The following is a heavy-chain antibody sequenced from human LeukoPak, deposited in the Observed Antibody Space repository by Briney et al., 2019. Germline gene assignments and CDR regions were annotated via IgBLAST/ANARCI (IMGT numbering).Heavy chain of an antibody. CDR1: GFTFSSYE. Sequence: PGGSPRLSCAASGFTFSSYEMNWVRQAPGKGLEWVSYISSSSSTIYYADSVKGRFTISRDNAKNSLYLQMNSLRAEDTAVYYCARDKYSGSYYSEYFQHWGQGTLVTVSS. D-gene: IGHD1-26*01. V-gene: IGHV3-48*03. CDR2: ISSSSSTI. J-gene: IGHJ1*01. CDR3: ARDKYSGSYYSEYFQH.